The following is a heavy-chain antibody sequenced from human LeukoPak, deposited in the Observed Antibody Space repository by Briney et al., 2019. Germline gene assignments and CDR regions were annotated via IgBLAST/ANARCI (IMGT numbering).Heavy chain of an antibody. CDR2: IVVGSGNT. J-gene: IGHJ3*01. V-gene: IGHV1-58*01. D-gene: IGHD3-22*01. Sequence: GASVKVTSKASGFTFTSSAVQWVRQARGQRLEWIGWIVVGSGNTNYAQKFQERVTITRDMSTSLVYMELSSLRSEDTAVYYSAAEAAYYYDSRDAFDVWGQGTMVTVSS. CDR1: GFTFTSSA. CDR3: AAEAAYYYDSRDAFDV.